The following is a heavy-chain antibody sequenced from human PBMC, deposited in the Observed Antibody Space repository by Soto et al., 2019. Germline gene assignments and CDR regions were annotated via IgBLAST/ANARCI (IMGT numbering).Heavy chain of an antibody. D-gene: IGHD2-8*02. CDR1: GVSVIGYY. CDR2: INHSGST. J-gene: IGHJ4*02. Sequence: SETLSLTSAVYGVSVIGYYWTWIRQAPGTGLEWIGEINHSGSTNYNPSLKSRVTISVDTSKNQFSLKLTSVTAADTAVYYCARDKITGLFDYWGQGTLVTVSS. V-gene: IGHV4-34*01. CDR3: ARDKITGLFDY.